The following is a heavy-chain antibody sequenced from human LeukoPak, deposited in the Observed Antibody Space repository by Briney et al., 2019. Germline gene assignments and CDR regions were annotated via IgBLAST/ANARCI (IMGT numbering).Heavy chain of an antibody. J-gene: IGHJ4*02. D-gene: IGHD6-6*01. CDR2: ISYDGSNK. Sequence: GGSLRLSCAASGFTFSSYAMHWVRQAPGKGLEWVAVISYDGSNKYYADSVKGRFTISRDNSKNTLYLQMNSLRAEDTAVYYCAIPHAAPADYWGQGTLVTVSS. V-gene: IGHV3-30-3*01. CDR3: AIPHAAPADY. CDR1: GFTFSSYA.